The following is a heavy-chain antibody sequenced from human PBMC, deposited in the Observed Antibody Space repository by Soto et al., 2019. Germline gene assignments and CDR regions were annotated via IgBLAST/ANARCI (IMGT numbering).Heavy chain of an antibody. V-gene: IGHV6-1*01. CDR2: TYYRSKWYN. CDR1: GDSVSSNSAA. J-gene: IGHJ4*02. D-gene: IGHD2-15*01. Sequence: SQTLSLTCAISGDSVSSNSAAWNWIRQPPSRGLEWLGRTYYRSKWYNEYAVSVKSRITINPYTSKNQFSLQLNSVTAEDTAVYYCAKERAVLRGYCSGGSCYGDIDYWGQGTLVTVSS. CDR3: AKERAVLRGYCSGGSCYGDIDY.